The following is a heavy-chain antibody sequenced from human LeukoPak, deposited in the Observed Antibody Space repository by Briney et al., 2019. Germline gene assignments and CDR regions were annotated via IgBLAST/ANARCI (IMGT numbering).Heavy chain of an antibody. CDR3: ARDMVVVPAATWWGAFDI. CDR2: IKQDGSEK. CDR1: GFTFSSYW. Sequence: GGSLRLSCAASGFTFSSYWMSWVRQAPGKGLEWVANIKQDGSEKYYVDSVKGRFTISRDNAKNSLYLQMNSLRAEDTAVYYCARDMVVVPAATWWGAFDIWGQGTMVTVSS. J-gene: IGHJ3*02. D-gene: IGHD2-2*01. V-gene: IGHV3-7*01.